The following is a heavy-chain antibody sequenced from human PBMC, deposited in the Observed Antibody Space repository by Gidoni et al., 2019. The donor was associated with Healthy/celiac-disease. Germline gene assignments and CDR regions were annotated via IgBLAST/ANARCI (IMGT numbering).Heavy chain of an antibody. D-gene: IGHD6-13*01. CDR1: GGSISSYY. CDR3: ARDSGYSSSWVFDY. CDR2: IYYSGST. V-gene: IGHV4-59*01. Sequence: QVQLQESGPGLVKPSETLSLTCTVSGGSISSYYWSWIRQPPGKGLEWIGYIYYSGSTNYNPSLKSRVTISVDTSKNQFSLKLSSVTAADTAVYYCARDSGYSSSWVFDYWGQGTLVTVSS. J-gene: IGHJ4*02.